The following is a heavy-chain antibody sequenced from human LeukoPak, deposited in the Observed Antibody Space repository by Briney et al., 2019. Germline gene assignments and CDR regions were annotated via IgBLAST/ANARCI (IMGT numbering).Heavy chain of an antibody. V-gene: IGHV1-69*13. CDR3: ARSVDDSSGYYYVRAFDI. CDR1: GGTFSSYA. D-gene: IGHD3-22*01. Sequence: ASVKVSCKASGGTFSSYAISWVRQAPGQGLEWMGGIIPIFGTANYAQKFRGRVTITAHESTSTAYMELSSLRSEDTAVYYCARSVDDSSGYYYVRAFDIWGQGTMVTVSS. CDR2: IIPIFGTA. J-gene: IGHJ3*02.